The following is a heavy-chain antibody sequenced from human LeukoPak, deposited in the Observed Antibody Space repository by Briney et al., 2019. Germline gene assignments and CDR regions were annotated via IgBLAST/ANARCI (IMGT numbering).Heavy chain of an antibody. J-gene: IGHJ4*02. Sequence: GGSLRLSCAASGFTCSNYSMSWVRQAPGKGLEWVANIKQDGSEKYYVDSVKGRFTISRDNAKNSLYLQMTSLRAEDTAVYYCAKNKWNYDYWGQGTLVTVSS. CDR2: IKQDGSEK. CDR1: GFTCSNYS. V-gene: IGHV3-7*01. CDR3: AKNKWNYDY. D-gene: IGHD1-7*01.